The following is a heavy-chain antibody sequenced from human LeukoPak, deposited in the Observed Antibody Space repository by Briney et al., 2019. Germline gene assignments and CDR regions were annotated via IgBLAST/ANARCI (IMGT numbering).Heavy chain of an antibody. D-gene: IGHD3-22*01. CDR1: GGSFSGYY. V-gene: IGHV4-34*01. J-gene: IGHJ4*02. CDR2: INHSGST. CDR3: ARLYDSSGYYVALDAFDI. Sequence: SETLSLTCAVYGGSFSGYYWSWIRQPPGKGLEWIGEINHSGSTNYNPSLKSRVTISVDTSKNQFSLKLSSVTAADTAVYYCARLYDSSGYYVALDAFDIWGQGTLVTVSS.